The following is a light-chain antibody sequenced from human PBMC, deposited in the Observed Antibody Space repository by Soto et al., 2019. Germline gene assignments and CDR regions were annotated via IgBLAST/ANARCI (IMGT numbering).Light chain of an antibody. CDR1: QSLVHIDGNTY. CDR2: KIT. V-gene: IGKV2-24*01. Sequence: DVVLNQTGLSSPVTLGQLASISCRSSQSLVHIDGNTYFNWLQQRPGQPPRLLIYKITNRFPGVTDRYSGSGGGTDFTLKISRVEAEDVGVYYCVQATQSYTCGQGTRLEIK. J-gene: IGKJ2*01. CDR3: VQATQSYT.